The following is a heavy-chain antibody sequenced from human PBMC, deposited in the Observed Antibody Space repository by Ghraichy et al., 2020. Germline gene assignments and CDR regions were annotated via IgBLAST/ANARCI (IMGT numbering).Heavy chain of an antibody. CDR1: GDVIGAGGYS. CDR2: TYHDGTT. CDR3: ARGAHDYAFDF. Sequence: SLNISCAVSGDVIGAGGYSWSWIRQSPGKGLEWVGYTYHDGTTHLNPSLKNRVTILVDKSKNQFSLNLSSLTAADSAVYYCARGAHDYAFDFWGQGAPVTVTS. V-gene: IGHV4-30-2*06. J-gene: IGHJ4*02. D-gene: IGHD4-17*01.